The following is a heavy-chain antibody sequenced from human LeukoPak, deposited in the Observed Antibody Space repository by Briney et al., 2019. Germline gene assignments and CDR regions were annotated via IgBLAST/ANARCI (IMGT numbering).Heavy chain of an antibody. J-gene: IGHJ4*02. Sequence: GASVKVSCKASGGTFSSYAISWVRQAPGQGLEWMGGIIPIFCTANYAQKFQGRVTITRNTSINTAYMELSSLRSEDTAVYYCARGLRRRALDYWGQGTLVTVSS. V-gene: IGHV1-69*05. CDR3: ARGLRRRALDY. CDR2: IIPIFCTA. CDR1: GGTFSSYA.